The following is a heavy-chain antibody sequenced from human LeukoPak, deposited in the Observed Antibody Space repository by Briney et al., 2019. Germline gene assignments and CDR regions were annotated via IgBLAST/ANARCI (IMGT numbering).Heavy chain of an antibody. J-gene: IGHJ5*02. D-gene: IGHD3-10*01. V-gene: IGHV4-59*01. CDR2: VYYSGST. CDR1: GYSISDCY. CDR3: ARELDGNGGWFDP. Sequence: PSETLSLTCTVSGYSISDCYWSWIRQSPGKGLEWIGEVYYSGSTHYNPSLKSRVTISIDTSQNQFSLRLRSVTAADTAVYYCARELDGNGGWFDPWGPGTLVIVSS.